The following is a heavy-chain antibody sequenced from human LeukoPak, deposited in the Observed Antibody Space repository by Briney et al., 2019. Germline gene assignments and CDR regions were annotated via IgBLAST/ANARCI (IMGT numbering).Heavy chain of an antibody. CDR1: GFTFSDYY. CDR2: ISSSGSTI. J-gene: IGHJ4*02. V-gene: IGHV3-11*01. Sequence: KAGGSLRLSCAASGFTFSDYYMSWIRQAPGKGLEWVSYISSSGSTIYYADSVKGRFTISRDNAKNSLYLQVNSLRAEDTAVYYCASASRSRILSTVVTPEVPGNDYWGQGTLVTVSS. CDR3: ASASRSRILSTVVTPEVPGNDY. D-gene: IGHD4-23*01.